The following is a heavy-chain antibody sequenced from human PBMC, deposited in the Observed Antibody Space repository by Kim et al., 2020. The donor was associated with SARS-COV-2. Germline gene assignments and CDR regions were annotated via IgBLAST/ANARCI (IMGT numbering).Heavy chain of an antibody. CDR2: IYYSGST. V-gene: IGHV4-39*01. D-gene: IGHD3-22*01. Sequence: SETLSLTCTVSGGSISSSSYYWGWIRQPPGKGLEWIGSIYYSGSTYYNPSLKSRVTISVDTSKNQFSLKLSSVTAADTAVYYCATPNIHRPLTYYYDSRGYYGVDYWGQGTLVTVSS. CDR3: ATPNIHRPLTYYYDSRGYYGVDY. CDR1: GGSISSSSYY. J-gene: IGHJ4*02.